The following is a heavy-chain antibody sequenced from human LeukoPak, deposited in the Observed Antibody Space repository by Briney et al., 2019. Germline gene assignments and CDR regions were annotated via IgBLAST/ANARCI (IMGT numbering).Heavy chain of an antibody. V-gene: IGHV1-69*05. D-gene: IGHD2-2*01. CDR1: GGTFSSYA. CDR2: IIPIFGTA. Sequence: ASVKVSCKASGGTFSSYAISWVRQAPGQGLEWMGGIIPIFGTANYAQKFQGRVTITTDESTSTAYMELSSLRSEDTAVYYCARHVSNALSCSSTSCRDYWGQGTLVTVSS. J-gene: IGHJ4*02. CDR3: ARHVSNALSCSSTSCRDY.